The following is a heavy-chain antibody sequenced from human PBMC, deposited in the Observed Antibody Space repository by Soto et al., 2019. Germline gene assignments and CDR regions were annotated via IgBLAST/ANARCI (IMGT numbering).Heavy chain of an antibody. Sequence: QVQLVQSGAEVKRPGSSVKVSCTASGDTFNFYSINWVRQAPGLGLEWMGRVNPIVSMSNYAQKFQGRVTMTADKSTSTASMELISLRSDDTAIYYCASSYGSGYRAFDSWGQGALVTVSS. CDR2: VNPIVSMS. D-gene: IGHD3-10*01. CDR1: GDTFNFYS. V-gene: IGHV1-69*02. CDR3: ASSYGSGYRAFDS. J-gene: IGHJ4*02.